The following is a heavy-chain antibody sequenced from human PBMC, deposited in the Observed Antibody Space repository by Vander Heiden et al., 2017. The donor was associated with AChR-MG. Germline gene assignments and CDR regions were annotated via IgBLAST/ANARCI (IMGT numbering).Heavy chain of an antibody. CDR2: INYSGRT. CDR3: ARESIFEGGMDV. Sequence: QVQLQESGPGLAKGSETLSLNCTVSGGSISRYYWSWIRQAPGRVLEHIGNINYSGRTNYNPSLKSRVTISVDTSKNQFSLSLRSVTTADTAVYYCARESIFEGGMDVWGQGTTVTVSS. V-gene: IGHV4-59*01. D-gene: IGHD3-3*01. J-gene: IGHJ6*02. CDR1: GGSISRYY.